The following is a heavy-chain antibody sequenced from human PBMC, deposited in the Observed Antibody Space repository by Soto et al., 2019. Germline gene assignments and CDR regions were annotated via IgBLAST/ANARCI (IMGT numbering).Heavy chain of an antibody. D-gene: IGHD2-15*01. CDR3: AREGGIPDCSGGSCYSANDY. CDR1: GGTFSSYA. V-gene: IGHV1-69*01. Sequence: QVQLVQSGAEVKKPGSSVKVSCKASGGTFSSYAISWVRQAPGQGLEWMGGIIPIFGTANYAQKFQGRVTITADESTSTAYMELSSLRSEDTAVYYCAREGGIPDCSGGSCYSANDYWGQGTLVTVSS. J-gene: IGHJ4*02. CDR2: IIPIFGTA.